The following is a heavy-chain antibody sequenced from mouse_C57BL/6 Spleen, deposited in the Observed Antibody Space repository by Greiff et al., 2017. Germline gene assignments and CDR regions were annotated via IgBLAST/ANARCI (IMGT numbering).Heavy chain of an antibody. CDR2: INYDGSST. Sequence: EVKLVESEGGLVQPGSSMKLSCTASGFTFSDYYMAWVRQVPEKGLEWVANINYDGSSTYYLDSLKSRFIISRDNAKNILYLQMSSLKSEDTATYYCARALAMDYWGQGTSVTVSS. CDR3: ARALAMDY. V-gene: IGHV5-16*01. J-gene: IGHJ4*01. CDR1: GFTFSDYY.